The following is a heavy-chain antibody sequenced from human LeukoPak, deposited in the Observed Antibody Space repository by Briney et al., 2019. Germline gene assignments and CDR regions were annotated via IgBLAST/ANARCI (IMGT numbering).Heavy chain of an antibody. J-gene: IGHJ6*03. V-gene: IGHV4-59*01. CDR3: ARTTMVRGTYYMDV. D-gene: IGHD3-10*01. CDR1: GGSISSYY. CDR2: IYSSGYT. Sequence: SETLSLTCTVSGGSISSYYWSWIRQPPGKGLEWIGCIYSSGYTNYKSSLKSRVTISVDTSKNQFSLKLSSVTAADTAVYYCARTTMVRGTYYMDVWGKGTTVTVSS.